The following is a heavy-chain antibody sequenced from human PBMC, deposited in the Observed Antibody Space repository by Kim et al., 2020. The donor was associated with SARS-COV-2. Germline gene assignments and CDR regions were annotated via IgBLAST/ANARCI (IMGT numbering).Heavy chain of an antibody. Sequence: GGSLRLSCAASGFTFSSYAMHWVRQAPGKGLEWVALISYDGSNKYYVDSVKGRFTISRDNSKNTLYLQMNSLRAEDTAVYYCARVMGVVVIEYGMDVWGQGTTVPVSS. V-gene: IGHV3-30*04. D-gene: IGHD3-22*01. CDR2: ISYDGSNK. J-gene: IGHJ6*02. CDR3: ARVMGVVVIEYGMDV. CDR1: GFTFSSYA.